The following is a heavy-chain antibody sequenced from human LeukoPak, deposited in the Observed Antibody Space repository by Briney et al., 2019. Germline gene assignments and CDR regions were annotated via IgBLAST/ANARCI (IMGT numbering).Heavy chain of an antibody. CDR3: AKDMRGDYYDASGPFDP. J-gene: IGHJ5*02. D-gene: IGHD3-22*01. CDR2: TRYDGNNK. CDR1: GFSFSNYG. V-gene: IGHV3-30*02. Sequence: GGSLRLSCVASGFSFSNYGMHWVRQAPGKGLEWVAFTRYDGNNKYYADSVKGRFTISRDNSKDTLYLQMNSLRPEDMAIYYCAKDMRGDYYDASGPFDPWGHGTLVTVSS.